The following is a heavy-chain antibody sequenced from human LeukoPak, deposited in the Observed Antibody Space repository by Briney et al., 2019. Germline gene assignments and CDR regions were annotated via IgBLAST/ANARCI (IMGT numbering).Heavy chain of an antibody. D-gene: IGHD1-26*01. CDR2: IYSSGST. V-gene: IGHV4-61*02. CDR3: ASGLVGATWSFDY. J-gene: IGHJ4*02. CDR1: GGSISSGSYY. Sequence: SQXLSLTCTVSGGSISSGSYYWGWLRQPAGRGREGVGRIYSSGSTNDNPSLKSRVTMSVDKAKNQFSLKLSSVTAADTAVYYCASGLVGATWSFDYWGQGTLVTVSS.